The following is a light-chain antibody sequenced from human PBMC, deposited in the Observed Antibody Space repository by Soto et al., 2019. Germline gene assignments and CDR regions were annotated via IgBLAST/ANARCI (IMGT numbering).Light chain of an antibody. CDR2: EVS. CDR1: SSDVGGYNY. J-gene: IGLJ1*01. V-gene: IGLV2-8*01. CDR3: SSYAGSNNFV. Sequence: QSVLPQPPSASGSPGQSVTISCTGTSSDVGGYNYVSWYQQHPGKAPKLMIYEVSKRPSGVPDRFSGSKSGNTASLTVSGLQAEDEADNYCSSYAGSNNFVFGTGTKVTV.